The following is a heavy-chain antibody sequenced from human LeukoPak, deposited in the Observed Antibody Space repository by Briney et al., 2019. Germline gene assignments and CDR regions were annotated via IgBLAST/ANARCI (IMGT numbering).Heavy chain of an antibody. CDR1: GFTFSSYA. CDR3: AKVTRQWLVQDAFDI. V-gene: IGHV3-23*01. CDR2: ISGSGGST. J-gene: IGHJ3*02. Sequence: GGSLRLSCAASGFTFSSYAMSWVRQAPGKGLEWVSAISGSGGSTYYADSVKGRSTISRDNSKNTLYLQMNSLRAEDTAVYYCAKVTRQWLVQDAFDIWGQGTMVTVSS. D-gene: IGHD6-19*01.